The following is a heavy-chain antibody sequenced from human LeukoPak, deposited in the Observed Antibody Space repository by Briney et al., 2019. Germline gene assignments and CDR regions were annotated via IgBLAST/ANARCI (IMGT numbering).Heavy chain of an antibody. J-gene: IGHJ4*02. CDR3: ARVAAATTNPRFDF. CDR2: IGYTGDT. Sequence: SETLSLTCTISGDSISSGAYYWSWVRQLPEKGLDWIGYIGYTGDTYYNPSLRSRTSISKDTSKIQFSLRLDSLTAADTAVYYCARVAAATTNPRFDFWGQGTLVTVSS. CDR1: GDSISSGAYY. V-gene: IGHV4-31*03. D-gene: IGHD1-1*01.